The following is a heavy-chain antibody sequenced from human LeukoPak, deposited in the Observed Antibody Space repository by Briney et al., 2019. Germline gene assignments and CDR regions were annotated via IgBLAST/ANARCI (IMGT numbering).Heavy chain of an antibody. CDR2: IKQDGSEK. CDR3: AKDWYSYGPHYFDY. V-gene: IGHV3-7*01. Sequence: GGSLRLSCAASGFTFSSYWMSWVRQAPGKGLEWVANIKQDGSEKYYVDSVKGRFTISRDNAKNSLYLQMNSLRAEDTAVYYCAKDWYSYGPHYFDYWGQGTLVTVSS. D-gene: IGHD5-18*01. J-gene: IGHJ4*02. CDR1: GFTFSSYW.